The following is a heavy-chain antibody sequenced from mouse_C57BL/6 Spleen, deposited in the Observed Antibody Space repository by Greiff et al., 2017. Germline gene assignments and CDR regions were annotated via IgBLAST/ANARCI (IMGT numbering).Heavy chain of an antibody. J-gene: IGHJ2*01. Sequence: QVQLQQPGAELVKPGASVKLSCKASGYTFTSYWMQWVKQRPGQGLEWIGEIDPSDSYTNYNQKFKGKATLTVDTSSSTAYMQLSSLTSADSAVYYCARGGLRGYFDYWGQGTTLTVSS. CDR1: GYTFTSYW. CDR3: ARGGLRGYFDY. CDR2: IDPSDSYT. D-gene: IGHD2-12*01. V-gene: IGHV1-50*01.